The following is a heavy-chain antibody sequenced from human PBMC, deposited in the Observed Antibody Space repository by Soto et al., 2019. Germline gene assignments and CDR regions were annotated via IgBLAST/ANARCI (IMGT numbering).Heavy chain of an antibody. D-gene: IGHD2-8*01. CDR2: IKGDGSKT. Sequence: QLVESGGGLVQPGGSLRLSCEASGFTFTNDWMTWFRQAPGKGLEWVAKIKGDGSKTSYLDSVRGRFTVSRDNAKGSLYLKMNSRSAEDTALYYCTRDVDPVSSYLYFDDFDIWGQWTMVTVSS. CDR3: TRDVDPVSSYLYFDDFDI. J-gene: IGHJ3*02. V-gene: IGHV3-7*05. CDR1: GFTFTNDW.